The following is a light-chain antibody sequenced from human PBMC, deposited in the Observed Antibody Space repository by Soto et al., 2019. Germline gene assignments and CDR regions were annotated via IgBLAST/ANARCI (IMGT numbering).Light chain of an antibody. Sequence: QSVLTQPPSASGSPGQSVTISCTGTSSDVGGYNYVPWYQQHPGKAPKLMIYEVSKRPSGVPDRFSGSKSGNTASLTVSGLQAEDEADYYCSSYAGSNNSLYVFGTGTKVTVL. CDR1: SSDVGGYNY. CDR2: EVS. CDR3: SSYAGSNNSLYV. J-gene: IGLJ1*01. V-gene: IGLV2-8*01.